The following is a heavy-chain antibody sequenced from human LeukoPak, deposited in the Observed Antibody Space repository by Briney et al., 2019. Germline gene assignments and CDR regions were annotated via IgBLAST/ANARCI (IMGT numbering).Heavy chain of an antibody. D-gene: IGHD3-3*01. CDR1: GYSFTTYW. J-gene: IGHJ3*02. V-gene: IGHV5-51*01. Sequence: GESLKISCKGSGYSFTTYWIGWVRQMPGKGLELMGIIYPGDSDTRYSPSFQGQVTISADKSISTAYLQWSSLKASDTAMYYCARENFGGDYDFWSGYQPQGAFDIWGQGTMVTVSS. CDR2: IYPGDSDT. CDR3: ARENFGGDYDFWSGYQPQGAFDI.